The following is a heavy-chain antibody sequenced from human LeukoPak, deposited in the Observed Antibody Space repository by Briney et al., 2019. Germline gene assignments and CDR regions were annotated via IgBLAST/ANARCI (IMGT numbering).Heavy chain of an antibody. CDR3: AKDHEGGDPYYLDY. CDR2: ISGSGGST. J-gene: IGHJ4*02. V-gene: IGHV3-23*01. D-gene: IGHD2-21*01. CDR1: GFTFSSYA. Sequence: GGSLRLSCAASGFTFSSYAMSWVRQAPGKGLGWVSAISGSGGSTYYADSVKGRFTISRDNSKNTLYLQMNSLRAEDTAVYYCAKDHEGGDPYYLDYWGQGTLVTVSS.